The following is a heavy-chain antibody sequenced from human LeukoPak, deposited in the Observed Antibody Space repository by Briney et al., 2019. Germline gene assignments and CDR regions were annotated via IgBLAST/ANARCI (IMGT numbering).Heavy chain of an antibody. Sequence: SETLSLTCAVYGGSFSGYYWSWIRQPPGKGLEWIGEINHSGSTNYNPSLKSRVTISVDTSKNQFSLKLSSVTAADTAVYYRARTDIVVVVAATPSYYGMDVWGQGTTVTVSS. CDR2: INHSGST. V-gene: IGHV4-34*01. J-gene: IGHJ6*02. D-gene: IGHD2-15*01. CDR1: GGSFSGYY. CDR3: ARTDIVVVVAATPSYYGMDV.